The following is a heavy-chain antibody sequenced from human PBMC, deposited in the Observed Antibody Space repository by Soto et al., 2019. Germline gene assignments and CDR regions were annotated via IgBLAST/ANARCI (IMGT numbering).Heavy chain of an antibody. CDR2: TSYDGSDK. J-gene: IGHJ1*01. CDR1: GFTFRSYV. CDR3: ARWGTTGGLDV. V-gene: IGHV3-30*19. D-gene: IGHD3-16*01. Sequence: QVQLVESGGGVVQPGASLRVSCVGSGFTFRSYVIHWFRQAPGKGLEWVALTSYDGSDKYYGDSVRGRFTIARDNSRNTVDLQMDSLRLDDEALYYCARWGTTGGLDVWGQGTLVSVSS.